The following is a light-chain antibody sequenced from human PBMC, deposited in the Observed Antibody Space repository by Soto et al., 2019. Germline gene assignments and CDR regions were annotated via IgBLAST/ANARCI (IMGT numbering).Light chain of an antibody. J-gene: IGKJ2*01. V-gene: IGKV3-20*01. CDR2: GAS. Sequence: IVLTQSPGTLSLSPGESATLSCRASQSFSITYLAWYQQKPGQPPRLVVYGASSRATGVPDRFSVSGSGRDFTLTITRLETEDFAVYYCQKYGSSPPYIFGQGTKLEIK. CDR1: QSFSITY. CDR3: QKYGSSPPYI.